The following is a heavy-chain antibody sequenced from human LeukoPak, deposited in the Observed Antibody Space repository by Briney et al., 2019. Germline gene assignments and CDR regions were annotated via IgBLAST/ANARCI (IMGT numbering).Heavy chain of an antibody. CDR3: ARVSGSGSSWVGGDHYYMDV. CDR2: IYYSGST. Sequence: SETLSLTCTVSGGSISSSSYYWGWIRQPPGKGLEWIGSIYYSGSTYYNPSLKSRVTISVDTSKNQFSLKLSSVTAADTAVYYCARVSGSGSSWVGGDHYYMDVWGKGTTVTVSS. D-gene: IGHD3-10*01. J-gene: IGHJ6*03. CDR1: GGSISSSSYY. V-gene: IGHV4-39*07.